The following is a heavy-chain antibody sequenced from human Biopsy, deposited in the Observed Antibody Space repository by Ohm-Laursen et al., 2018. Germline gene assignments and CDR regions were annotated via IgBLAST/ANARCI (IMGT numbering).Heavy chain of an antibody. V-gene: IGHV2-70*11. D-gene: IGHD6-13*01. J-gene: IGHJ6*02. CDR3: ARTPILIVSAGLVYRHRRHLQGMDV. CDR2: VDWDDYK. CDR1: GFSLSARGMC. Sequence: TQTLTLTCSFSGFSLSARGMCVRWIRQAPGKALEWLVRVDWDDYKDYSASLQTKLSIFKDTSNDQVVLTVNNVDPADTATYYCARTPILIVSAGLVYRHRRHLQGMDVWGQGIAVTVS.